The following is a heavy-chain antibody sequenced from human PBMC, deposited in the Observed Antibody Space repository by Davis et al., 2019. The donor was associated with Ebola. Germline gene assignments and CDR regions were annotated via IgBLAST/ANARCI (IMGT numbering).Heavy chain of an antibody. Sequence: SLKISCKGSGFVFDDHAIHWVRQAPGKGLEWVAGINWTSAFIVYVDSVKGRFTISRDNAKNSVYLQMNNLRVEDPALYYCAKGGDFPTSSLNHFYYGVDAWGQGTTVTVSS. D-gene: IGHD2-2*01. CDR2: INWTSAFI. V-gene: IGHV3-9*01. J-gene: IGHJ6*02. CDR3: AKGGDFPTSSLNHFYYGVDA. CDR1: GFVFDDHA.